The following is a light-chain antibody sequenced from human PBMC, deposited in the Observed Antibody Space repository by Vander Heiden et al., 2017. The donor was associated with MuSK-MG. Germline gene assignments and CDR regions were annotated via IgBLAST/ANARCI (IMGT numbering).Light chain of an antibody. V-gene: IGKV3-20*01. CDR3: PQYADSRT. J-gene: IGKJ1*01. Sequence: DILLTPSPGTLSLSEGDRATLSCRASQAVNSKYVSWYQQRPGQSPRLLIDGTSNRAAGVPDRFTGGGSGTEFTLTSSRPEHDDFAVYYCPQYADSRTFGQGTKVNIK. CDR1: QAVNSKY. CDR2: GTS.